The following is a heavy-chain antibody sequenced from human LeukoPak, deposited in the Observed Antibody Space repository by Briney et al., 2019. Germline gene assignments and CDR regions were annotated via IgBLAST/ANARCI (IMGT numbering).Heavy chain of an antibody. CDR3: ARDLDKSALDYFDY. CDR1: GDSITSDNW. V-gene: IGHV4-4*02. J-gene: IGHJ4*02. D-gene: IGHD3/OR15-3a*01. CDR2: IHHGGTS. Sequence: SETLSLTCAVSGDSITSDNWWTWARQPPGKGLEWIGQIHHGGTSLYNPSLKSRVTMSVDKSENRFSLNVISMTAADTAVYYCARDLDKSALDYFDYWGQGTLVTVSS.